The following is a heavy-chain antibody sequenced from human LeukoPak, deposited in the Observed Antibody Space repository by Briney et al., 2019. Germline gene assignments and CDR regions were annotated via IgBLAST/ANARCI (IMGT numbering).Heavy chain of an antibody. V-gene: IGHV4-39*07. J-gene: IGHJ4*02. CDR1: GGSISSSSYY. D-gene: IGHD4-17*01. Sequence: TSETLSLTCTVSGGSISSSSYYWGWIRQPPGKGLEWIGEINHSGRTNYNPSLKSRVTISVDTSKNQFSLRLSSVTAADTAMYYCARVDYGDYSKDFDYWGQGTLVTVAS. CDR3: ARVDYGDYSKDFDY. CDR2: INHSGRT.